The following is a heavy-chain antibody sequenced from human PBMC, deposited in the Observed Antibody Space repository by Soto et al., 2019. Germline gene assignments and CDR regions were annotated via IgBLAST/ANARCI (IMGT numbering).Heavy chain of an antibody. V-gene: IGHV1-8*01. CDR3: ARVSFNALLRFPFDL. CDR2: MNPNSGST. D-gene: IGHD5-12*01. Sequence: QVQLVQSGAEVKKPGASVKVSCKASGYSFTSYDVNWVRQASGQGLEWMGWMNPNSGSTVIAQKFQGRVTMTTDSSISTAYMELSSLRPDDSAIYDCARVSFNALLRFPFDLWGQGTEVTVSS. J-gene: IGHJ4*02. CDR1: GYSFTSYD.